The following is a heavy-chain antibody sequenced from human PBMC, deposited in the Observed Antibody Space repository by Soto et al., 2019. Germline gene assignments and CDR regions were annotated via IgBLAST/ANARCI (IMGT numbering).Heavy chain of an antibody. J-gene: IGHJ4*02. CDR1: GFTFTSYG. V-gene: IGHV3-30*18. Sequence: QVQLVESGGGVVQPGRSLRLSCAASGFTFTSYGMHWVRQAPGKGLEWVALTSFDGNNKYYADSVKGRFTISKDSSNNTLYLQMSRLRPEDTAVYYCAKGRGSPVVLDQWGQGTLVTV. D-gene: IGHD3-22*01. CDR2: TSFDGNNK. CDR3: AKGRGSPVVLDQ.